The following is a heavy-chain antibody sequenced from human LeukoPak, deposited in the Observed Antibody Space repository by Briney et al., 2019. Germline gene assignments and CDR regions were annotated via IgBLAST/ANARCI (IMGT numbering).Heavy chain of an antibody. Sequence: ASVKVSCKASGYTFTSYGISWVRQAPGQGLEWVGWISAYNGNTNYAQKLQGRVTMTTDTSTSTAYMELRSLRSDDTAVYYCARSDYGDYVGAFDIWGQGTMVTVSS. CDR2: ISAYNGNT. J-gene: IGHJ3*02. D-gene: IGHD4-17*01. CDR3: ARSDYGDYVGAFDI. V-gene: IGHV1-18*01. CDR1: GYTFTSYG.